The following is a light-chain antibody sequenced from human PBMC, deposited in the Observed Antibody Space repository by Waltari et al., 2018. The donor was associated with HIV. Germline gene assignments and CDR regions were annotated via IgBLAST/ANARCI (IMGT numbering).Light chain of an antibody. CDR3: SSFSDNNRIV. Sequence: QSALTQPPSASGSPGQSVAISCTGTSRAVGGYTSVSWHQQHPGKAPKLLIYAVNKRPSGVPDRFSGSKSGNTASLTVSGLQVDDEADYYCSSFSDNNRIVFGTGTRVTVL. V-gene: IGLV2-8*01. J-gene: IGLJ1*01. CDR2: AVN. CDR1: SRAVGGYTS.